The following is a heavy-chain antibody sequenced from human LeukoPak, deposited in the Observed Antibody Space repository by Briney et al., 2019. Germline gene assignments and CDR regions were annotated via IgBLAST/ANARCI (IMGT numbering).Heavy chain of an antibody. CDR3: AKETYYDILTGPANFDY. J-gene: IGHJ4*02. V-gene: IGHV3-23*01. Sequence: GGSLRLSCAASGFTFRTLAMSWVRQAPGKGLEWVSAISGSGGSTYYADSVKGRFTISRDNSKNTLYLQMNSLRAEDTAVYYCAKETYYDILTGPANFDYWGQGTLVTVSS. CDR2: ISGSGGST. D-gene: IGHD3-9*01. CDR1: GFTFRTLA.